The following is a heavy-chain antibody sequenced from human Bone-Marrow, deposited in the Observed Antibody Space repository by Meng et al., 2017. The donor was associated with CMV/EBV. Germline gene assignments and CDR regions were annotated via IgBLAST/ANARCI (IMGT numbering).Heavy chain of an antibody. Sequence: GGSLRLSCAASGFTFSSYWMSWVRQAPGKGLEWVANIKQDGSEKYYVDSVKGRFTISRDNAKNSLYLQMNSLRAEDTAVYYCARALHSSSWYAQSYYYYGMDVCGQGTTVTVSS. CDR3: ARALHSSSWYAQSYYYYGMDV. J-gene: IGHJ6*02. CDR1: GFTFSSYW. V-gene: IGHV3-7*01. CDR2: IKQDGSEK. D-gene: IGHD6-13*01.